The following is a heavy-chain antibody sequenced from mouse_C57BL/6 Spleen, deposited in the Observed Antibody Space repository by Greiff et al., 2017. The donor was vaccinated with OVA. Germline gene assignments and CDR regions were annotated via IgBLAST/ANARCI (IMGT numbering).Heavy chain of an antibody. CDR1: GFTFSSYA. V-gene: IGHV5-4*01. Sequence: EVQRVESGGGLVKPGGSLKLSCAASGFTFSSYAMSWVRQTPEKRLEWVATISDGGSYTYYPDNVKGRFTISRDNAKNNLYLQMSHLKSEDTAMYYCAREGLYSNAMDYWGQGTSVTVSS. CDR2: ISDGGSYT. J-gene: IGHJ4*01. D-gene: IGHD2-5*01. CDR3: AREGLYSNAMDY.